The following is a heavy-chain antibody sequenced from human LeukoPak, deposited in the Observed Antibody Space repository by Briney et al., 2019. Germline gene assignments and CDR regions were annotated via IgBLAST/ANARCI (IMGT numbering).Heavy chain of an antibody. J-gene: IGHJ4*02. D-gene: IGHD5-24*01. V-gene: IGHV3-74*01. Sequence: PGGALGLSCAASGFTFFSYPPSWGRPAPGEGVGWVSRINTDGSSTSYADSVKGRFTISRDNAKNTLYLQMNSLRAEDTAVYYCARGRRDASYDYWGQGTLDTVSS. CDR1: GFTFFSYP. CDR3: ARGRRDASYDY. CDR2: INTDGSST.